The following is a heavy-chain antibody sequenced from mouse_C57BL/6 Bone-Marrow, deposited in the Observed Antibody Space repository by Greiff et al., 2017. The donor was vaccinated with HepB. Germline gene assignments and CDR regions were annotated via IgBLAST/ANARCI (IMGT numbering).Heavy chain of an antibody. Sequence: VKLQQSGAELVRPGSSVKLSCKASGYTFTSYWMHWVKQRPIQGLEWIGNIDPSDSETHYNQKFKDKATLTVDKSSSTAYMQLSSLTSEDSAVYYCARDTTVVAPWYFDVWGTGTTVTVSS. CDR3: ARDTTVVAPWYFDV. V-gene: IGHV1-52*01. J-gene: IGHJ1*03. CDR1: GYTFTSYW. CDR2: IDPSDSET. D-gene: IGHD1-1*01.